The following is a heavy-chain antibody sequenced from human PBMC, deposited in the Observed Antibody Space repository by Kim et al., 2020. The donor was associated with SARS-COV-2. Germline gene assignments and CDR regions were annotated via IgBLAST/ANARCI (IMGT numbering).Heavy chain of an antibody. CDR2: INSDGSTT. CDR1: GFTFNRYW. D-gene: IGHD3-10*01. Sequence: GGSLRLSCAASGFTFNRYWMDWVRQAPGKGLVWVSRINSDGSTTKYADSVKGRFTISRDNAKNTLYLQLNSLRAEDTAMYYCGSVYYFGSGSYSDGCDYWSQGTLVTVSS. J-gene: IGHJ4*02. CDR3: GSVYYFGSGSYSDGCDY. V-gene: IGHV3-74*03.